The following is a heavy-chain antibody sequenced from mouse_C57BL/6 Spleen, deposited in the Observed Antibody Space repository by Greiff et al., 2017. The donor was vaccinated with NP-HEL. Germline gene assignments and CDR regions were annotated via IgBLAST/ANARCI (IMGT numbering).Heavy chain of an antibody. J-gene: IGHJ3*01. D-gene: IGHD2-4*01. Sequence: VQLQQSGAELVKPGASVKMSCKASGYTFTSYWITWVKQRPGQGLEWIGDIYPGSGSTNYNEKFKSKAILTVDTSSSTAYMQLSSLTSGDSAVYYCATEVYYDYDGFAYWGQGTLVTVSA. CDR2: IYPGSGST. V-gene: IGHV1-55*01. CDR1: GYTFTSYW. CDR3: ATEVYYDYDGFAY.